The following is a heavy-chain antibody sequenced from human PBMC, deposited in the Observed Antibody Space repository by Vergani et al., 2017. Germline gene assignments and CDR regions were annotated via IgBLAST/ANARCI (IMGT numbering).Heavy chain of an antibody. CDR2: ISARYPST. CDR1: GFTFSACP. Sequence: EVQLLQSGGGVIQPGGSVRLSCAASGFTFSACPMTWVRQAPGKGLEWVSAISARYPSTYYADSVKGRFTISRDNSKNMLYLQMNSLRAEDTAVYYCAKDWDFWSGYSLDYWGQGTLVTVSS. CDR3: AKDWDFWSGYSLDY. V-gene: IGHV3-23*01. J-gene: IGHJ4*02. D-gene: IGHD3-3*01.